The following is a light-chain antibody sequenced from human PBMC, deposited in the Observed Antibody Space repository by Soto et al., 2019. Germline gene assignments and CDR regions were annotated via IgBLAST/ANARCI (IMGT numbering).Light chain of an antibody. CDR2: DAS. CDR3: QNCFTVLYT. Sequence: DIQMTQSPSSLSASVGDRITITCQASQDISNRLNWYHQKPGKAPNLLIYDASNLAAGVPSGFSGSGCVKGFTFRITSLQPEDIGTYYCQNCFTVLYTLGQGTKVDIK. V-gene: IGKV1-33*01. J-gene: IGKJ2*01. CDR1: QDISNR.